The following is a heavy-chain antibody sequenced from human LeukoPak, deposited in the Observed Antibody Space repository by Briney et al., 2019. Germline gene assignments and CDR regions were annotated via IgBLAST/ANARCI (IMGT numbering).Heavy chain of an antibody. Sequence: RGGSLRLSCAASGFTFSSYSMNWVRQAPGKGLEWVSSISSSSSYIYYADSVKGRVTISRDNAKNSLYLQMNSLRAEDTAVYYCAREEYDILTGYDVGKDYWGQGTLVSVSS. D-gene: IGHD3-9*01. V-gene: IGHV3-21*01. CDR1: GFTFSSYS. CDR2: ISSSSSYI. CDR3: AREEYDILTGYDVGKDY. J-gene: IGHJ4*02.